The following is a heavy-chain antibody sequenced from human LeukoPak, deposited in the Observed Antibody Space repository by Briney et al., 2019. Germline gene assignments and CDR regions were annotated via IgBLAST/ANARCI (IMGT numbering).Heavy chain of an antibody. J-gene: IGHJ4*02. CDR3: ARERRGHFDY. CDR1: GYTFTSYG. V-gene: IGHV1-46*01. CDR2: INPSGGST. Sequence: ASVKVSCKASGYTFTSYGISWVRQAPAQGLEWMGIINPSGGSTSYAEQFQGRVTMTRDTSTSTVYMEVSSLRSEDTAVYYCARERRGHFDYWGQGTLVTVSS.